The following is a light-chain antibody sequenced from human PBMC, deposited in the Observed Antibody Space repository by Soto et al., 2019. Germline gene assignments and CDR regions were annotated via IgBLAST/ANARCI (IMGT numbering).Light chain of an antibody. Sequence: EIVLTQSPGTLSLSPGERATLSCRASQSVSNNYLAWYQQTPGQAPRLLIYGASTRATGIPARFSGSESGADFTLTISSLQSEDFAVYYCQQYNNWPRTFGQGTKVDIK. CDR2: GAS. V-gene: IGKV3-15*01. J-gene: IGKJ1*01. CDR3: QQYNNWPRT. CDR1: QSVSNN.